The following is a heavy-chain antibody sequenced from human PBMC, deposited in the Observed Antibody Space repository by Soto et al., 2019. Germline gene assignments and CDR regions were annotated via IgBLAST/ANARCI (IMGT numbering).Heavy chain of an antibody. V-gene: IGHV3-48*02. CDR3: AREMATITEIDY. J-gene: IGHJ4*02. CDR2: IDRSSSTI. D-gene: IGHD5-12*01. Sequence: EVQLVESGGGLVQPGGSMRLSCAASGFTFSTYSMHWVRQAPGKGLVWVSYIDRSSSTIYYADSVKGRFTISRANAKNSLYLHMNSLRDEDTAVYYCAREMATITEIDYWGQGTLVTVSS. CDR1: GFTFSTYS.